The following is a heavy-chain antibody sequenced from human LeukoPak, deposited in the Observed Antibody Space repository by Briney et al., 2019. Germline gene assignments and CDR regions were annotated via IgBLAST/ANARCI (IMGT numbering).Heavy chain of an antibody. Sequence: SQTLSLTCTVSGGSISSGSYYWSWIRQPAGKGLEWIGRIYTSGSTNYDPSLKSRVTISVDTSKNQFSLKLSSVTAADTAVYYCAGYYCSGGSCYFDYWGQGTLVTVSS. CDR3: AGYYCSGGSCYFDY. CDR1: GGSISSGSYY. CDR2: IYTSGST. J-gene: IGHJ4*02. D-gene: IGHD2-15*01. V-gene: IGHV4-61*02.